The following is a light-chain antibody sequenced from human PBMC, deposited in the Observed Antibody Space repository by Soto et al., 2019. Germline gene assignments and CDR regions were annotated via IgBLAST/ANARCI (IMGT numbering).Light chain of an antibody. CDR1: QSVSSN. V-gene: IGKV3-15*01. CDR2: GAS. Sequence: EIVMTQSPATLSVSPGERATLSCRASQSVSSNLAWYQQKPGQAPRLLIYGASTRAPGIPARFSGSGSGTEFTLTISSLQSEDFAVYYCQQYNNWPRTWTFGQGTKVEIK. J-gene: IGKJ1*01. CDR3: QQYNNWPRTWT.